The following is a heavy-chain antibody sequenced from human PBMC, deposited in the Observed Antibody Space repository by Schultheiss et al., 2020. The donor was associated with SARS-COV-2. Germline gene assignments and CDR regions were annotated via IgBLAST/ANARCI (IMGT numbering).Heavy chain of an antibody. V-gene: IGHV4-34*01. Sequence: SETLSLTCAVSGGSISDSRYFWSWIRQPPGKWLEWIGEINHSGSTNYNPSLKSRVTISVDTSKNQFHLKLSPVTAADTAVYYCARNVWGPKIDLWGQGTLVTVSS. CDR3: ARNVWGPKIDL. CDR1: GGSISDSRYF. D-gene: IGHD1-26*01. CDR2: INHSGST. J-gene: IGHJ5*02.